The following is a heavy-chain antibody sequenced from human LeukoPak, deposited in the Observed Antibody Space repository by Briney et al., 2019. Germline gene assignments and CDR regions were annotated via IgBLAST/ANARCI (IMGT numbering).Heavy chain of an antibody. CDR3: ARVGIYGAFWYFDS. J-gene: IGHJ4*02. CDR1: GYTFTSYD. CDR2: MNPNSGNT. Sequence: GASVKVSCKASGYTFTSYDINWVRQATGQGLEWMGWMNPNSGNTGYAQKFQGRVTMTRNTSISTAYMELSSLRSEDTAVYYCARVGIYGAFWYFDSWGQGTLVTVSS. V-gene: IGHV1-8*01. D-gene: IGHD4/OR15-4a*01.